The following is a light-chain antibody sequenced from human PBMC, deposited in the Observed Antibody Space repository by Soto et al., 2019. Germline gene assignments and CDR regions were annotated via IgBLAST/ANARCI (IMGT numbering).Light chain of an antibody. Sequence: EIVLTQSPGTLSLSPGERATLSCRASQSVSSSYLAWYQQKPGQAPRLLIYGASSRATGIADRFSGSGSGTDFTLTISRLEPEDFAVYYCQQYRSYPWTFGQGTKVEIK. CDR2: GAS. V-gene: IGKV3-20*01. CDR1: QSVSSSY. J-gene: IGKJ1*01. CDR3: QQYRSYPWT.